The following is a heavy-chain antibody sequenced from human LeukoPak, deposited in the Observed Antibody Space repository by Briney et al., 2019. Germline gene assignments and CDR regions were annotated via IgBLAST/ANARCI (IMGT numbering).Heavy chain of an antibody. CDR1: GSSISSSSYY. V-gene: IGHV4-39*02. CDR3: ARDPGYSSSWRSDWYFDL. Sequence: ASETLSLTCTVSGSSISSSSYYWGWIRQPPGKGLEWIGSIYYSGSTYYNPSLKSRVTISVDTSKNQFSLKLSSVTAADTAVYYCARDPGYSSSWRSDWYFDLWGRGTLVTVSS. CDR2: IYYSGST. D-gene: IGHD6-13*01. J-gene: IGHJ2*01.